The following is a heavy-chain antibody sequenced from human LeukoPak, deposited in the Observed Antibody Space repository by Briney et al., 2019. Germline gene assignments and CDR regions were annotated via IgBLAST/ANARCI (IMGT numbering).Heavy chain of an antibody. Sequence: PSETLSLTCAVYGGSFSGYYWSWIRQPPGKGLEWIGEINHSGSTNYNPSLKSRVTISVDTSKNQFSLKLSSVTAADTAVYYCASGGSSRFSNWFDPWGQGTLVTVSS. D-gene: IGHD3-3*01. CDR1: GGSFSGYY. J-gene: IGHJ5*02. V-gene: IGHV4-34*01. CDR3: ASGGSSRFSNWFDP. CDR2: INHSGST.